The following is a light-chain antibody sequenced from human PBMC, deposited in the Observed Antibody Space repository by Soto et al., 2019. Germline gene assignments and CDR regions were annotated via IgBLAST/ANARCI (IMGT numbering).Light chain of an antibody. CDR2: GAS. CDR3: QQYGSSPRT. Sequence: EIVLTQFPGTLSLSPGESATLSCRASQSVTSSSLAWYQQKVGRAPRVLIYGASNRATGIPDRFSGSGSGTDLTITITRLEPEDFEVYYCQQYGSSPRTFGQGTKVDIK. J-gene: IGKJ1*01. CDR1: QSVTSSS. V-gene: IGKV3-20*01.